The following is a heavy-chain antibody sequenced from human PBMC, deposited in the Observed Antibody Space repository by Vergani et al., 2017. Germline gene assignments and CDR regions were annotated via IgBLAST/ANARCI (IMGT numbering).Heavy chain of an antibody. Sequence: QVQLQESGPRLVRPSQTLSLTCTVPGGSINTGAYYWSWIRQPAGKGLEWIGRVYTSGMTTYHPSLKSRVTILVDRSKSQLSLKLTSVTAGDTAVYFCARELSYYYGSGSDDYNPYYYEGMDVWGPGTTVTVSS. V-gene: IGHV4-61*02. D-gene: IGHD3-10*01. CDR2: VYTSGMT. J-gene: IGHJ6*01. CDR1: GGSINTGAYY. CDR3: ARELSYYYGSGSDDYNPYYYEGMDV.